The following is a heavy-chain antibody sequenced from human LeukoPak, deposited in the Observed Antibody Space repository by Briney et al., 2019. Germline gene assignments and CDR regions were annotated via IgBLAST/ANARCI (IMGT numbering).Heavy chain of an antibody. CDR1: GYTFTSYD. CDR3: ARVPAGAEYFQH. V-gene: IGHV1-8*01. CDR2: MNPNSGNT. Sequence: ASVKVSCKASGYTFTSYDINWVRQATGQGLEWLGWMNPNSGNTGYAQKFQGRVTMTRNTSISTAYMELSSLRSEDTAVYYCARVPAGAEYFQHWGQGTLVTVSS. J-gene: IGHJ1*01.